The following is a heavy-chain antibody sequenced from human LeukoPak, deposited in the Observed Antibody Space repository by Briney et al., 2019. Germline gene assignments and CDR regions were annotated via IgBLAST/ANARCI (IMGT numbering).Heavy chain of an antibody. V-gene: IGHV4-4*07. CDR2: IYTSGST. Sequence: SEALSLTCTVSGGSISSYYWSWIRQPAGKGLEWIGRIYTSGSTNYNPSLKSRVTMSVDTSKNQFSLKLSSVTAADTAVYYCARALVKNYYYYYMDVWGKGTTVTISS. D-gene: IGHD2-21*01. CDR3: ARALVKNYYYYYMDV. J-gene: IGHJ6*03. CDR1: GGSISSYY.